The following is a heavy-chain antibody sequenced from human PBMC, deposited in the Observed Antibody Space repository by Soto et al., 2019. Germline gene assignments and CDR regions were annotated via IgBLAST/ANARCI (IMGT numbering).Heavy chain of an antibody. Sequence: QGQFLQSGDEVKTPGASVRVSCRASGYPFTSYGISWVRQAPGQGLEWVAWISAYNGKRDTAQKFQDRVTMTLDTSTDTAHMDLGDLTSADTAVYYFARGRIVASIHDAFEIWGQRTKVTVSS. CDR3: ARGRIVASIHDAFEI. V-gene: IGHV1-18*01. CDR1: GYPFTSYG. CDR2: ISAYNGKR. D-gene: IGHD5-12*01. J-gene: IGHJ3*02.